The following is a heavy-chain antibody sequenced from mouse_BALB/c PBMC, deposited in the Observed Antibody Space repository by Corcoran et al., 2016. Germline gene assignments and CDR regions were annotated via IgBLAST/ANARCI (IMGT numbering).Heavy chain of an antibody. J-gene: IGHJ2*01. V-gene: IGHV1-84*02. CDR2: IYPGSGNT. D-gene: IGHD2-10*02. Sequence: QIQLQQSGPELVKPGASVKISCKASGYTFTDYSINWVKQKPGQGLEWIGWIYPGSGNTKYNEKFKGKATLTVDTSSSTAYTQLSSLTSEDTAVYFCARGYGNYYFDYWGQGTTLTVSS. CDR3: ARGYGNYYFDY. CDR1: GYTFTDYS.